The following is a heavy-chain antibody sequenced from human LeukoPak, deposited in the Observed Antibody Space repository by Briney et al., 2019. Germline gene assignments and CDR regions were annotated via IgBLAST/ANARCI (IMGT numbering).Heavy chain of an antibody. CDR1: GASIARSSYGTSYY. D-gene: IGHD6-6*01. Sequence: SETLSLTCTVSGASIARSSYGTSYYWGWIRQPPGKGLEWIGSMCYGGSSYFDPSLKSRVTISVDTSKNQLSLKLNSVPAADTAVYYCASLPKYGNSLKAFDIWGQGTMVTVSS. V-gene: IGHV4-39*01. CDR3: ASLPKYGNSLKAFDI. CDR2: MCYGGSS. J-gene: IGHJ3*02.